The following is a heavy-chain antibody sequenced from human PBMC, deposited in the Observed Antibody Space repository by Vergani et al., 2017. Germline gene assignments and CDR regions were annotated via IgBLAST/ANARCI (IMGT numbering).Heavy chain of an antibody. CDR3: ARDQFYAPARIVVVPPSGDY. D-gene: IGHD2-2*01. V-gene: IGHV1-8*01. CDR2: MNPDSGDA. Sequence: QVQLVQSGAEVKKPGASVKVSCTASGYAFRSYDINWVRHAAGQGLEWMGWMNPDSGDAGYQQKFQGRVTLTRDISTSTAYMELSSLRSEDTAVYYCARDQFYAPARIVVVPPSGDYWGQGTLVTVSS. J-gene: IGHJ4*02. CDR1: GYAFRSYD.